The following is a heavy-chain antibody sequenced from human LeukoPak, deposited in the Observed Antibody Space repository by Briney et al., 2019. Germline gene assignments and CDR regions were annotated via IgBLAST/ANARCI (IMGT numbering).Heavy chain of an antibody. V-gene: IGHV3-23*01. J-gene: IGHJ3*02. Sequence: GGSLRLSCAASGFTFSSYAMHWVRQAPGKGLEWVSAISGGGGSTYYADSVKGRFTISRDNSKNTLYLQMNSLRAEDTAVCYCAKVPANYAFDIWGQGTMVTVSS. CDR2: ISGGGGST. CDR3: AKVPANYAFDI. CDR1: GFTFSSYA.